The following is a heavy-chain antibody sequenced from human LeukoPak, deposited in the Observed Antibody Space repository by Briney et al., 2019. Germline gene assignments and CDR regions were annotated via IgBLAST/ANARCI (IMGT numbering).Heavy chain of an antibody. CDR1: GGSISNYY. Sequence: SETLSLTCTVSGGSISNYYWTWIQQPPGKGLEWIGYIYFSGNTNYNPPLRSRVTISEDTSKKQSSLKLSSVTAADTAVYYCATTPGDLLYRWDYWGQGTLVTVFS. J-gene: IGHJ4*02. V-gene: IGHV4-59*01. CDR3: ATTPGDLLYRWDY. D-gene: IGHD3-10*01. CDR2: IYFSGNT.